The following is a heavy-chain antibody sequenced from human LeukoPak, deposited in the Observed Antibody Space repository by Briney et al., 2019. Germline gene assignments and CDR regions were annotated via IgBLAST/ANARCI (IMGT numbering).Heavy chain of an antibody. D-gene: IGHD6-19*01. V-gene: IGHV3-30*18. Sequence: GGSLRLSCAASGFTFSSYGMHWVRQAPGKGLEWVAVISYDGSNKYYADSVKGRFTISRDNSKNTLYLQMNSLRAEDTAVYYCAKDNTAVAGTNYYYGMDVWGQGTRVTVS. CDR1: GFTFSSYG. J-gene: IGHJ6*02. CDR2: ISYDGSNK. CDR3: AKDNTAVAGTNYYYGMDV.